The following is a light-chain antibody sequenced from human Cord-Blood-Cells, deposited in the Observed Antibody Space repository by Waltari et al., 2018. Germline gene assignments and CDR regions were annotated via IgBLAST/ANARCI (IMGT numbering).Light chain of an antibody. CDR1: QSVLSSSNNKNY. Sequence: DIVMTKSPDSLAVSLGERATINCKSSQSVLSSSNNKNYLAWYQQKPGQPPKLLIYLASTRESGVPDRFSGSGSGTDFTLTISSLQAEDVAVYYCQQYYSTPFTFGPGTKVDIK. CDR3: QQYYSTPFT. V-gene: IGKV4-1*01. CDR2: LAS. J-gene: IGKJ3*01.